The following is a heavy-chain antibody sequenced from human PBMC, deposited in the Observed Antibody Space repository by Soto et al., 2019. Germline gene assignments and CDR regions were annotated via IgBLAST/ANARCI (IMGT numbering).Heavy chain of an antibody. J-gene: IGHJ4*02. CDR1: GGTFSSYA. D-gene: IGHD3-10*01. CDR2: IIPIFGTA. Sequence: SVKVSCKASGGTFSSYAISWVRQAPGQGLEWMGGIIPIFGTANYAQKFQGRVTITADESTSTAYMELSSLRSEDTAVYYCARTYYYGSGSYWSRPGDWGQGTLVTVSS. CDR3: ARTYYYGSGSYWSRPGD. V-gene: IGHV1-69*13.